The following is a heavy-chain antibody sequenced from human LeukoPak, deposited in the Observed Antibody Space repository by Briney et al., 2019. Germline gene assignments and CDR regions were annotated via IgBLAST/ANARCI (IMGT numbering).Heavy chain of an antibody. CDR3: ARALYYYGSGESWGY. Sequence: PGGSLRLSCAASGFTFSSYGMHWVRQAPGKGLEWVAFIRYDGSNKYYADSVKGRFTISRDNAKNSLYLQMNSLRAEDTAVYYCARALYYYGSGESWGYWGQEPWSPSPQ. J-gene: IGHJ4*01. V-gene: IGHV3-30*02. D-gene: IGHD3-10*01. CDR1: GFTFSSYG. CDR2: IRYDGSNK.